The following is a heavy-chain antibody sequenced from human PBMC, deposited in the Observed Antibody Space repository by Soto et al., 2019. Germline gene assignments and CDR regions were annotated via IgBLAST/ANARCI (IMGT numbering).Heavy chain of an antibody. CDR3: ARLEGGDSSGYHPYYYDYYGMDV. D-gene: IGHD3-22*01. V-gene: IGHV1-69*12. Sequence: QVQLVQSGAEVKKPGSSVKVSCKASGGTFSSYAISWVRQAPGQGLEWMGGIIPIFGTANYAQKFQGRFTITADESTSTDYMELRSLRSEDTAVSYCARLEGGDSSGYHPYYYDYYGMDVWGQGTTVTVSS. CDR1: GGTFSSYA. J-gene: IGHJ6*02. CDR2: IIPIFGTA.